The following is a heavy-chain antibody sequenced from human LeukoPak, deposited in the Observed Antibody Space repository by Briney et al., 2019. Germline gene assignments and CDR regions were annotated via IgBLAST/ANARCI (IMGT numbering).Heavy chain of an antibody. CDR3: AGGTTVVTPSFDY. Sequence: GRSLRLSCAASGFTFSSYAMHWVRQAPGKGLEWVAVISYDGSNKYYADSVKGRFTISRDNSKNTLYLQMNSLRAEDTAVYYCAGGTTVVTPSFDYWGQGTLVTVSS. CDR2: ISYDGSNK. CDR1: GFTFSSYA. D-gene: IGHD4-23*01. J-gene: IGHJ4*02. V-gene: IGHV3-30-3*01.